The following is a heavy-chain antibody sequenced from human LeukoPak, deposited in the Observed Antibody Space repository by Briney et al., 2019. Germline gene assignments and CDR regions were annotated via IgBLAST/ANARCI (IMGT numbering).Heavy chain of an antibody. CDR1: GGSISSYY. V-gene: IGHV4-59*01. CDR3: ARAPPVLGGIPDY. D-gene: IGHD4-23*01. Sequence: SETLSLTCSVSGGSISSYYWSWIRQPPGKGLEWIGYIFYSGSTKYNPSLESRVTTSVDTSKNQFSLRLSSVTAADTAVYYCARAPPVLGGIPDYWGQGTLVTVSS. J-gene: IGHJ4*02. CDR2: IFYSGST.